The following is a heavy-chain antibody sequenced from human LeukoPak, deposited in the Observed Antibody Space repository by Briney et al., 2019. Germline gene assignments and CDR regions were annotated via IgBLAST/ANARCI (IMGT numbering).Heavy chain of an antibody. Sequence: ASVKVSCKASGYSCTSHDINWLRQATGQGLEWLGWMNPNTGNTGYAQKFQGRVTMTRNTSISTAYMELSSLRSEDTAIYYCARNPRGLYNWFDPWGQGTLVIVSS. V-gene: IGHV1-8*01. CDR2: MNPNTGNT. CDR1: GYSCTSHD. J-gene: IGHJ5*02. CDR3: ARNPRGLYNWFDP.